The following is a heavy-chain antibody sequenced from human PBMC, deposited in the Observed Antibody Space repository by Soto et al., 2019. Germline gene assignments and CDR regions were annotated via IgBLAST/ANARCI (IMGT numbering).Heavy chain of an antibody. CDR3: AREFVVVPDAMSREEVYYYGMDV. Sequence: SQTLSLTCAISGDSVSSNSAAWNWIRQSPSRGLEWLGRTYYRSKWYNDYAVSVKSRITINPDTSKNQFSLQLNSVTPEDTAVYYCAREFVVVPDAMSREEVYYYGMDVWGQGTTVTVSS. CDR2: TYYRSKWYN. CDR1: GDSVSSNSAA. J-gene: IGHJ6*02. V-gene: IGHV6-1*01. D-gene: IGHD2-2*01.